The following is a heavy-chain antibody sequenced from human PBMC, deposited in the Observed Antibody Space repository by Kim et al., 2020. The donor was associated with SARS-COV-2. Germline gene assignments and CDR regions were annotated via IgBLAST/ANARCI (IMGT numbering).Heavy chain of an antibody. CDR3: ARVGVYNWIFTPDYYYG. V-gene: IGHV3-30-3*01. CDR2: ISYDGSNK. CDR1: GFTFSSYA. J-gene: IGHJ6*01. D-gene: IGHD1-20*01. Sequence: GGSLRLSCAASGFTFSSYAMHWVRQAPGKGLEWVAVISYDGSNKYYADSVKGRFTISRDNSKNTLYLQMNSLRAEDTAVYYCARVGVYNWIFTPDYYYG.